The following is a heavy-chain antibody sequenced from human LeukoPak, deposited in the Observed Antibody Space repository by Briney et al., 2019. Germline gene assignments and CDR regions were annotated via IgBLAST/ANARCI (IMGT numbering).Heavy chain of an antibody. Sequence: SGGSLRLSCAASGFTFSSYEMNWVRQAPGKGLEWVSYISSSGSTIYYADSVKGRFTISRDNSKNTLYLLMNSLRAEDTAVYYCARGAPFDYWGQGTLVTVSS. CDR1: GFTFSSYE. CDR3: ARGAPFDY. J-gene: IGHJ4*02. CDR2: ISSSGSTI. V-gene: IGHV3-48*03.